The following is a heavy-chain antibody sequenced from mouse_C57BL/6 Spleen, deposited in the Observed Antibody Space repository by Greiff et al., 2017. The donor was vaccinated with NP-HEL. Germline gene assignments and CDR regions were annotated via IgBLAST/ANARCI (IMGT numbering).Heavy chain of an antibody. CDR1: GYTFTSYG. V-gene: IGHV1-81*01. D-gene: IGHD2-3*01. CDR2: IYPRSGNT. CDR3: ARAWIYDGYYGYFDY. J-gene: IGHJ2*01. Sequence: QVQLQQSGAELARPGASVKLSCKASGYTFTSYGISWVKQRTGQGLEWIGEIYPRSGNTYYNEKFKGKATLTADKSSSTAYMELRSLTSEDSAVYFCARAWIYDGYYGYFDYWGQGTTLTVSS.